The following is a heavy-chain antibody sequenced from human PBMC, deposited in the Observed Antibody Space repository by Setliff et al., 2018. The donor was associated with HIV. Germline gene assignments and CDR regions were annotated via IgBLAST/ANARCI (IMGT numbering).Heavy chain of an antibody. J-gene: IGHJ4*02. CDR3: ARGQYCGGDCYSV. CDR1: GYTFSTYA. Sequence: ASVKVSCKASGYTFSTYAIHWVRQAPGQRLEWVGWISAYNGNTNYAQKLQGRVTMTTDTSTSTAYMELRSLRSDDTAVYYCARGQYCGGDCYSVWGQGTLVTVSS. CDR2: ISAYNGNT. V-gene: IGHV1-18*01. D-gene: IGHD2-21*02.